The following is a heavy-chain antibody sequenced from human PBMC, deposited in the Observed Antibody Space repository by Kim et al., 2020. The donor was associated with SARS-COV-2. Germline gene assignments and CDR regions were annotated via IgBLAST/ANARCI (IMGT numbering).Heavy chain of an antibody. D-gene: IGHD2-15*01. J-gene: IGHJ5*02. CDR1: GFTFNSYW. Sequence: GGSLRLSCAASGFTFNSYWMQWVRQAPGKGLVWVSRINSEGSTTRYAGSVKGRFSISRDNAKNILYLQMNSLRAEDTAVYFCARDPTYCSGGSCYSNGFDPWGQVTLVTVSS. CDR3: ARDPTYCSGGSCYSNGFDP. CDR2: INSEGSTT. V-gene: IGHV3-74*01.